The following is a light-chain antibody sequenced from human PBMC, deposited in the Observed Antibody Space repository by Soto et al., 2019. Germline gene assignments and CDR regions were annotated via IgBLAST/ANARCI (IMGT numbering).Light chain of an antibody. Sequence: QSVLTQPASVSGSPGQSISISCSGTSRDIGAYNYVSWYLQHPGKAPKLMIYEVVNRPSGVSNRFSGSKSGNTASLTISGLQAEDVADYYCCSYVDGSTTVFATEPNVTVL. CDR2: EVV. CDR3: CSYVDGSTTV. CDR1: SRDIGAYNY. J-gene: IGLJ1*01. V-gene: IGLV2-14*01.